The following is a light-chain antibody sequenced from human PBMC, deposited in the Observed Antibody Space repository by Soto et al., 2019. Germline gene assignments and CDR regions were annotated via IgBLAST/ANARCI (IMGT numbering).Light chain of an antibody. CDR1: QSVDSSF. CDR3: QQYVSSVT. V-gene: IGKV3-20*01. Sequence: EIVLTQSPGSLSLSPGERGTLSCRASQSVDSSFFAWYQQKPDQALRLLIYGASNRATGIPDRFSGSGSGTDFTLTISRLEPEDFAVYYCQQYVSSVTFGQGTKVEIK. J-gene: IGKJ1*01. CDR2: GAS.